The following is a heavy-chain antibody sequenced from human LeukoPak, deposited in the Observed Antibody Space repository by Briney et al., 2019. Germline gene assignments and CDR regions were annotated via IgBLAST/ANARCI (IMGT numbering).Heavy chain of an antibody. CDR2: IYHSGST. V-gene: IGHV4-34*01. D-gene: IGHD3-22*01. CDR3: ARGGSGYYDAMSLDY. J-gene: IGHJ4*02. Sequence: PSETLSLTCAVYGGSFSGYYWSWIRQPPGKGLEWIGEIYHSGSTNYNPSLKSRVTISVDKSKNQFSLKLSSVTAADTAVYYCARGGSGYYDAMSLDYWGQGTLVTVSS. CDR1: GGSFSGYY.